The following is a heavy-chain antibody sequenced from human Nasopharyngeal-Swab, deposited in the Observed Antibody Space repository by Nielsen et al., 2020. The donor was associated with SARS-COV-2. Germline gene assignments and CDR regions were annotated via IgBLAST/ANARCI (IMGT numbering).Heavy chain of an antibody. CDR3: AKAGIAAAGHAFDI. V-gene: IGHV3-30*18. CDR2: ISYDGSNK. CDR1: GFTFSSYG. Sequence: GGSLRLSCASSGFTFSSYGMHWVRQAPGKGLEWVAVISYDGSNKYYADSVKGRFTISRDNPKNTLYLQMNSLRAEDTAVYYCAKAGIAAAGHAFDIWGQGTMVTVSS. D-gene: IGHD6-13*01. J-gene: IGHJ3*02.